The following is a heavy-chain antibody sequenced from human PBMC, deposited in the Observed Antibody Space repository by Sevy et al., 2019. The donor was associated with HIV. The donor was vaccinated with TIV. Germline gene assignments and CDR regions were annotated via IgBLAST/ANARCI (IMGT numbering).Heavy chain of an antibody. CDR1: GGSISSGDYY. D-gene: IGHD5-18*01. Sequence: SETLSLTCTVSGGSISSGDYYWSWIRQPPGKGLEWIGYIYYGGSTYYNPSLKSRVTISVDTSKNQFSLKLSSVTAADTAVYYCARSKQLSAPDYWGQGTLVTVSS. CDR3: ARSKQLSAPDY. J-gene: IGHJ4*02. V-gene: IGHV4-30-4*01. CDR2: IYYGGST.